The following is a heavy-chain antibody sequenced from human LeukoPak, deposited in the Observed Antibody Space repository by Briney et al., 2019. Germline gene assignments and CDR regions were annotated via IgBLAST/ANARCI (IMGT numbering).Heavy chain of an antibody. CDR1: GGSFSGYY. CDR2: INHSGST. Sequence: PSETLSLTCAVYGGSFSGYYWSWIRQPPGKGLGWIGEINHSGSTNYNPSLKSRVTISVDTSKNQFSLKLSSVTAADTAVYYCAISGYHLFDYWGQGTLVTVSS. V-gene: IGHV4-34*01. D-gene: IGHD5-12*01. CDR3: AISGYHLFDY. J-gene: IGHJ4*02.